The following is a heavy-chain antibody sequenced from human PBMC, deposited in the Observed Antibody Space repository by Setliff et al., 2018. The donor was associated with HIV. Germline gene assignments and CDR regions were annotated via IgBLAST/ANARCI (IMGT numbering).Heavy chain of an antibody. Sequence: SETLSLTCAVSGGSITNKYWSWIRQPPGKGLEWLGYVSSSGTTNYTPSLESRLTISVDTSKNQVSLRLSSLTAADTAVYFCARLSLSLVRGIINSGDRFFDYWGQGSLVTVSS. CDR3: ARLSLSLVRGIINSGDRFFDY. CDR1: GGSITNKY. D-gene: IGHD3-10*01. J-gene: IGHJ4*02. V-gene: IGHV4-59*01. CDR2: VSSSGTT.